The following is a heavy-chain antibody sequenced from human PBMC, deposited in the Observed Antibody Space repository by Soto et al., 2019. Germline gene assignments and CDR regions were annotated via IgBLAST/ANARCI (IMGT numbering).Heavy chain of an antibody. D-gene: IGHD3-22*01. CDR1: DGSMNIDSSY. CDR3: ARLGGYVSVGYYYLWDS. Sequence: PSHTLSLTWRVSDGSMNIDSSYWGWIRQPPGKGLEWIGVINHSGSTYHNLSLKGRVTMSVDASRNQFSLKLTSMTAADTAVYYCARLGGYVSVGYYYLWDSWGQGTLVTVSS. CDR2: INHSGST. J-gene: IGHJ4*02. V-gene: IGHV4-39*01.